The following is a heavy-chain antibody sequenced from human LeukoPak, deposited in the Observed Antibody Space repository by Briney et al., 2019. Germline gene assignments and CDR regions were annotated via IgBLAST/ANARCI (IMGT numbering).Heavy chain of an antibody. J-gene: IGHJ4*02. CDR3: ARGLLGRLSY. V-gene: IGHV3-7*01. Sequence: GGSLRLSCAASGFTFSSYAMSWVRQAPGKGLEWVANIKQDGSEKYYVDSVKGRFTISRDNAKNSLYLQMNSLRAEDTAVYYCARGLLGRLSYWGQGTLVTVSS. CDR2: IKQDGSEK. CDR1: GFTFSSYA. D-gene: IGHD2-21*02.